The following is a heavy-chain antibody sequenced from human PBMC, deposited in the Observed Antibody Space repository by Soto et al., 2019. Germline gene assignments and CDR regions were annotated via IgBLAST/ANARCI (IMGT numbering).Heavy chain of an antibody. D-gene: IGHD6-19*01. CDR3: AKGGGYSSGWQLRYFDY. J-gene: IGHJ4*02. Sequence: GGSLRLSCAASGFTFSSYAMSWVRQAPGKGLEWVSAISGSGGSTYYADSVKGRFTISRDNSKNTLYLQMNSLRAEDTAVYYCAKGGGYSSGWQLRYFDYWGQGTLVTVSS. V-gene: IGHV3-23*01. CDR2: ISGSGGST. CDR1: GFTFSSYA.